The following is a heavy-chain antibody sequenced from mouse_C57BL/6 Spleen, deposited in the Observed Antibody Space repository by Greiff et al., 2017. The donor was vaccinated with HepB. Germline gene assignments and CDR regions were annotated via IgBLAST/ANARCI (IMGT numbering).Heavy chain of an antibody. D-gene: IGHD1-1*01. CDR1: GYAFTNYL. CDR2: INPGSGGT. J-gene: IGHJ2*01. CDR3: ARDYYGSSPFDY. Sequence: QVQLQQSGAELVRPGTSVKVSCKASGYAFTNYLIEWVKQRPGQGLEWIGVINPGSGGTNYNEKFKGKATLTADKSSSNAYMQLSSLTSEDSAVYFCARDYYGSSPFDYWGQGTTLTVSS. V-gene: IGHV1-54*01.